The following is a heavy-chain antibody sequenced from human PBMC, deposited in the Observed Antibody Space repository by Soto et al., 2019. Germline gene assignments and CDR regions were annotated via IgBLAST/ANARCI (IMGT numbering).Heavy chain of an antibody. D-gene: IGHD3-22*01. CDR1: GGSISSYY. V-gene: IGHV4-59*01. Sequence: LSLTCTVSGGSISSYYWSWIRQPPGKGLEWIGYIYYSGSTNYNPSLKSRVTISVDTSKNQFSLKLSSVTAADTAVYYCARVGRRDFLYYYDSSGYYTDAFDIWGQGTMVTVSS. CDR2: IYYSGST. CDR3: ARVGRRDFLYYYDSSGYYTDAFDI. J-gene: IGHJ3*02.